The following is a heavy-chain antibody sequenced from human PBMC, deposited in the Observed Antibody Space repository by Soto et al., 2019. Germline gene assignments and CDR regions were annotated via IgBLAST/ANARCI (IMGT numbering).Heavy chain of an antibody. J-gene: IGHJ4*02. CDR1: GFTFSTYA. Sequence: GGSLRLSCAASGFTFSTYAMNWVRQAPGKGLEWVSTISVSGDRTYFADSVKGRFAVSRDNSKNTIYLQMNSLRAEDTAIYYCATRHLAYCSGGTCNPFDFWGQGTLVTVSS. V-gene: IGHV3-23*01. CDR3: ATRHLAYCSGGTCNPFDF. D-gene: IGHD2-15*01. CDR2: ISVSGDRT.